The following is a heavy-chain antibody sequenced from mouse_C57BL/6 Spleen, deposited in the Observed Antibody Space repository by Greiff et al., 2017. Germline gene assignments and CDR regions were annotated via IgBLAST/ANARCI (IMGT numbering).Heavy chain of an antibody. Sequence: VQLQESGAELVKPGASVKISCKASGYAFSSYWMNWVKQRPGKGLEWIGQIYPGDGDTNDNGEFNGKATLTADKSSSTAYMQLSSLTSEDSAVSFCARDDWDRDYFDYWGQGTTLTVSS. J-gene: IGHJ2*01. D-gene: IGHD4-1*01. CDR2: IYPGDGDT. V-gene: IGHV1-80*01. CDR3: ARDDWDRDYFDY. CDR1: GYAFSSYW.